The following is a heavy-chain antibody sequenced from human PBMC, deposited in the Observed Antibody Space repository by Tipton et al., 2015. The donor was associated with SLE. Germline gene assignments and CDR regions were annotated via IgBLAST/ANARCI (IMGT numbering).Heavy chain of an antibody. CDR1: GDSISSGSYY. Sequence: TLSLTCTVSGDSISSGSYYWSWIRQPAGKGLEWIGYIYSSGSTNYNPSLKSRVTISVDTSKNQFSLKLSSVTAADTAVYYCARESDQLWSREDAFDIWGQGTMVTVSS. D-gene: IGHD5-18*01. CDR3: ARESDQLWSREDAFDI. V-gene: IGHV4-61*09. CDR2: IYSSGST. J-gene: IGHJ3*02.